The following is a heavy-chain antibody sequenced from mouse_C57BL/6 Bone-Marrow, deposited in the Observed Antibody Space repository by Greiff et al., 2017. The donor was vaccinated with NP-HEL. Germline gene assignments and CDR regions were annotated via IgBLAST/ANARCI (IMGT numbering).Heavy chain of an antibody. CDR3: ARDSYGSKDWYFDV. V-gene: IGHV5-16*01. D-gene: IGHD1-1*01. Sequence: EVKLVESEGGLVQPGSSMKLSCTASGFTFSDYYMAWVRQVPEKGLEWVANINYDGSSTYYLDSLKSRFIISRDNAKNNLYLQMSSLKSEDTATYYCARDSYGSKDWYFDVWGTGTTVTVSS. CDR2: INYDGSST. J-gene: IGHJ1*03. CDR1: GFTFSDYY.